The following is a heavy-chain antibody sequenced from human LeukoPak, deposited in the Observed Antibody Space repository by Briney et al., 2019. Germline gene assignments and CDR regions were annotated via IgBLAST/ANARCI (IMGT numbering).Heavy chain of an antibody. V-gene: IGHV3-21*01. Sequence: TGGSLRLSCAASGFTFSSYSMNWVRQAPGKGPEWVSSISSSSSYIYYADSVKGRFTISRDNAKNSLYLQMNSLRAEDTAVYYCARSSDELEQGAFDYWGQGTLVTVSS. J-gene: IGHJ4*02. CDR3: ARSSDELEQGAFDY. D-gene: IGHD1/OR15-1a*01. CDR1: GFTFSSYS. CDR2: ISSSSSYI.